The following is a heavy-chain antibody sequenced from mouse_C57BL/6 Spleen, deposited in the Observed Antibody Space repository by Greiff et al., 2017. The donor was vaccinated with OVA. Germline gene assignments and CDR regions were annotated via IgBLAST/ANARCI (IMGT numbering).Heavy chain of an antibody. V-gene: IGHV5-16*01. D-gene: IGHD1-1*01. Sequence: DVMLVESEGGLVQPGSSMKLSCTASGFTFSDYYMAWVRQVPEKGLEWVANINYDGSSTYYLDSLKSRFIISRDNAKNILYLQMSSLKSEDTATYYCARAYYYGSSYDWYFDVWGTGTTVTVSS. J-gene: IGHJ1*03. CDR2: INYDGSST. CDR3: ARAYYYGSSYDWYFDV. CDR1: GFTFSDYY.